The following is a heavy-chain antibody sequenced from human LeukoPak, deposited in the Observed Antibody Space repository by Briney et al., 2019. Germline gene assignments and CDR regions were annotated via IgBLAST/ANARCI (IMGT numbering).Heavy chain of an antibody. CDR1: GGSLSGYY. CDR2: INHSGTT. Sequence: SETLSLTRAVYGGSLSGYYWSWIRQPPGKGLEWIGEINHSGTTNYNPSLKSRVTISVDTSKNQFSLKLSSVTAADTAVYYCASLWFGDYWGQGTLVTVSS. V-gene: IGHV4-34*01. D-gene: IGHD3-10*01. J-gene: IGHJ4*02. CDR3: ASLWFGDY.